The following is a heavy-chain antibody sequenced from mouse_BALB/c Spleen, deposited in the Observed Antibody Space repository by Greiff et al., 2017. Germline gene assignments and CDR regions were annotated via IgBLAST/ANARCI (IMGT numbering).Heavy chain of an antibody. CDR2: IWAGGST. J-gene: IGHJ3*01. D-gene: IGHD2-4*01. Sequence: VMLVESGPGLVAPSQSLSITCTVSGFSLTSYGVHWVRQPPGKGLEWLGVIWAGGSTNYNSALMSRLSISKDNSKSQVFLKMNSLQTDDTAMYYCASYDYDGFAYWGQGTLVTVSA. V-gene: IGHV2-9*02. CDR3: ASYDYDGFAY. CDR1: GFSLTSYG.